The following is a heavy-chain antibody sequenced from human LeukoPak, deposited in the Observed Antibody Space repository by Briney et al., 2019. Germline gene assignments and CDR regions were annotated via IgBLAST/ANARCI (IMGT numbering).Heavy chain of an antibody. D-gene: IGHD1-20*01. CDR2: ISSSSSTI. Sequence: PGGSLRLSCAASGFTFSSYSMNWVRQAPGKGLEWVSYISSSSSTIYYADSVKGRFTISRDNAKNSLYLQMNSLGDEDTAVYYCARVGYNWNDVHYYYGMDVWGQGTTVTVSS. J-gene: IGHJ6*02. CDR3: ARVGYNWNDVHYYYGMDV. CDR1: GFTFSSYS. V-gene: IGHV3-48*02.